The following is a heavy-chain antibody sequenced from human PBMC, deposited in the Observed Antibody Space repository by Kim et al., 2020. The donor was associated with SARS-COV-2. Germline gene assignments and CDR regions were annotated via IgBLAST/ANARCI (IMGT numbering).Heavy chain of an antibody. D-gene: IGHD5-12*01. CDR1: GFTFSSYG. J-gene: IGHJ4*02. CDR3: AKTSYRPRDGYTDTVDY. V-gene: IGHV3-30*18. Sequence: GGSLRLSCAASGFTFSSYGMHWVRQAPGKGLEWVAVISYDGSNKYYADSVKGRFTISRDNSKNTLYLQMNSLRAEDTAVYYCAKTSYRPRDGYTDTVDYWGQGTLVTVSS. CDR2: ISYDGSNK.